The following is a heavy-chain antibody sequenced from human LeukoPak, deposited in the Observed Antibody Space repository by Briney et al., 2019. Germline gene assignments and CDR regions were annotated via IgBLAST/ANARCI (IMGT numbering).Heavy chain of an antibody. CDR1: GFTFSRYW. J-gene: IGHJ1*01. CDR2: INGVGSTT. D-gene: IGHD3-22*01. Sequence: GGSLRLSCAASGFTFSRYWMHRVRQAPGKGLVWVSRINGVGSTTSYADSVKGGFTISRDNAKNTLYLQMNSLRAEDTAVYYCATGNYYDSRGYYTFGHWGQGTLVTVSS. V-gene: IGHV3-74*01. CDR3: ATGNYYDSRGYYTFGH.